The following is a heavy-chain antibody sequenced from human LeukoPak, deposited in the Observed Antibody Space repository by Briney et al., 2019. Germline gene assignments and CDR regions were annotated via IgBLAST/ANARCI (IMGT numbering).Heavy chain of an antibody. CDR3: ARGKAVAGDFDY. D-gene: IGHD6-19*01. V-gene: IGHV4-38-2*02. Sequence: PSETLSLTCTVSGYSISSGYYWGWIRQPPGKGLEWIGSIYHSGSTYYNPSLKSRVTISVDTSKNQFSLKLSSVTAADTAVYYCARGKAVAGDFDYWGQGTLVTVSS. CDR2: IYHSGST. J-gene: IGHJ4*02. CDR1: GYSISSGYY.